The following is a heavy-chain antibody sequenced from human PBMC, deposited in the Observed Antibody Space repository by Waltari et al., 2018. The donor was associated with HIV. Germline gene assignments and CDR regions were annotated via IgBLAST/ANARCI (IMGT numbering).Heavy chain of an antibody. CDR3: AGGHNFGCKFDD. V-gene: IGHV4-59*11. Sequence: QVQLQESGPGLVKPSETLSLTCTVSGGSIKRLFWSWIRQAPGKQLQWIGYSFHDGGTNSYPSRKSRVTMSVDTSKNRFARSLSSVTAADTAIYYWAGGHNFGCKFDDWGQGILVTVSS. J-gene: IGHJ4*02. D-gene: IGHD5-18*01. CDR1: GGSIKRLF. CDR2: SFHDGGT.